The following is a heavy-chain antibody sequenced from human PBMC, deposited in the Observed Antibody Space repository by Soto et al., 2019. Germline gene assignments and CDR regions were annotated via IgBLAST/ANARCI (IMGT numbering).Heavy chain of an antibody. CDR2: IIPIFGTA. CDR1: GGAFSTYA. CDR3: ARDSPVPGYSGSCPLGY. V-gene: IGHV1-69*01. D-gene: IGHD1-26*01. J-gene: IGHJ4*02. Sequence: QVQLVQSGAEVKKPGSSVKVSCKASGGAFSTYAISWVRQAPGQGLEWMGGIIPIFGTANYAQKFQGRVTITADDSTSTAYMELSSLRSEDTAVYYCARDSPVPGYSGSCPLGYWGQGTVVTVSS.